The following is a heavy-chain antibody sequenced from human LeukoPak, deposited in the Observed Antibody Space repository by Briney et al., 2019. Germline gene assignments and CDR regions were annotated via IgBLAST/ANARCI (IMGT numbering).Heavy chain of an antibody. CDR2: MNPKSGNT. CDR3: ARRNYYYDSSGYLY. CDR1: GYTFTSYD. D-gene: IGHD3-22*01. V-gene: IGHV1-8*01. J-gene: IGHJ4*02. Sequence: ASVKVSCKSSGYTFTSYDINWVRQATGQGLEWMGWMNPKSGNTAYAQKFQDRVTMTRNISISTAYMELSSLRSEDTAVYYCARRNYYYDSSGYLYWGQGTLVTVSS.